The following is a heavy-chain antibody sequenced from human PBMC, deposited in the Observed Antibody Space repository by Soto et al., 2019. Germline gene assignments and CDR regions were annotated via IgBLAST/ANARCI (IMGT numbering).Heavy chain of an antibody. J-gene: IGHJ5*02. D-gene: IGHD6-19*01. CDR3: ARDPRIAVAEDASWFDP. CDR1: GYTFTSYG. CDR2: ISAYNGNT. V-gene: IGHV1-18*01. Sequence: GASVKVSCKASGYTFTSYGISWVRQAPGQGLEWMGLISAYNGNTNYAQKLQGRVTMTTDTSTSTAYMELRSLRSDDTAVYYCARDPRIAVAEDASWFDPWGQGTLVTVSS.